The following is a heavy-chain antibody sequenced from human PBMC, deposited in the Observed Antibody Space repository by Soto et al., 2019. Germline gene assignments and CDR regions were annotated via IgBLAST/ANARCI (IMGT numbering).Heavy chain of an antibody. Sequence: GESLKISCEASGYKFRNYWIGWVRQMPGKGPEWMGFIYPGDSDARYSPSFQGQVTISADKSINTVYLQWSSLKASDTAMYYCARQLDYNILTGYLYYFDYWGQGTLVTVSS. V-gene: IGHV5-51*01. J-gene: IGHJ4*02. CDR2: IYPGDSDA. CDR1: GYKFRNYW. D-gene: IGHD3-9*01. CDR3: ARQLDYNILTGYLYYFDY.